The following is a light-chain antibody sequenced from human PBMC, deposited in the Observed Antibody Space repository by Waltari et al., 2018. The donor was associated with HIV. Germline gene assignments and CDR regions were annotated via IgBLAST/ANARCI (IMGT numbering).Light chain of an antibody. Sequence: QSALTPPRSVTGSPGQSVTISCTGTSSDVGGYNYVSWYQHHPGKAPKRIIYDVSKRPSGVPDRLSGSKSGNTASLTIAGLQAEDEVHYYCCSYAGSHTPWVFGGGTKVTVL. CDR3: CSYAGSHTPWV. J-gene: IGLJ3*02. V-gene: IGLV2-11*01. CDR1: SSDVGGYNY. CDR2: DVS.